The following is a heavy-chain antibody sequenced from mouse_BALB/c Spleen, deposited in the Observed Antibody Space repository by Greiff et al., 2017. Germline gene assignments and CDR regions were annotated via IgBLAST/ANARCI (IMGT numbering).Heavy chain of an antibody. J-gene: IGHJ1*01. CDR2: ISSGSSTI. CDR3: ARYGGNYWYFDV. Sequence: DVQLVESGGGLVQPGGSRKLSCAASGFTFSSFGMHWVRQAPEKGLEWVAYISSGSSTIYYADTVKGRFTISRDNPKNTLFLQMTSLRSEDTAMYYCARYGGNYWYFDVWGAGTTVTVSS. D-gene: IGHD1-1*01. CDR1: GFTFSSFG. V-gene: IGHV5-17*02.